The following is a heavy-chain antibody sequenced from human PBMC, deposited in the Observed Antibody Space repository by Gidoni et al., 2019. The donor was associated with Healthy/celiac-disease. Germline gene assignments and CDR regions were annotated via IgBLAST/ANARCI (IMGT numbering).Heavy chain of an antibody. CDR1: GGSISSYY. Sequence: QVQLQESGPGLVKPSETLSLTCTVSGGSISSYYWSWIRQPPGKGLEWIGYIYYSGSTNYNPSLKSRVTISVDTSKNQFSLKLSSVTAADTAVYYCARHRSYDYVWGSYRPDAFDIWGQGTMVTVSS. CDR3: ARHRSYDYVWGSYRPDAFDI. CDR2: IYYSGST. V-gene: IGHV4-59*08. J-gene: IGHJ3*02. D-gene: IGHD3-16*02.